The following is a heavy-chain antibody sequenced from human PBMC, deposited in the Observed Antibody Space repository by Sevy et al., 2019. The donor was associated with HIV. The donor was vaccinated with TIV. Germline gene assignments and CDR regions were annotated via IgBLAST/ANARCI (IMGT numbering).Heavy chain of an antibody. CDR2: IYYSGST. V-gene: IGHV4-31*03. J-gene: IGHJ4*02. CDR1: GGSISSGGYY. CDR3: ARGYCSGGSCYNDAGFDY. D-gene: IGHD2-15*01. Sequence: SETRSLTCTVSGGSISSGGYYWSWIRQHPGKGLEWIGYIYYSGSTYYNPSLKSRVTISVDTSKNQFSLKLSSVTAADTAVYYCARGYCSGGSCYNDAGFDYWGQGTLVTVSS.